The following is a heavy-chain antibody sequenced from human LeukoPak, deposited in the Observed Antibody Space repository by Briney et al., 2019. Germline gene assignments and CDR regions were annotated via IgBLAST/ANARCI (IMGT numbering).Heavy chain of an antibody. J-gene: IGHJ4*02. V-gene: IGHV4-31*03. CDR1: GGSISSGGYY. Sequence: SETLSLTCTVSGGSISSGGYYWSWIRQHPGKGLEWIGYIYYSGSTYYNPSLKSRVTISVDTSKNQFSLKLSSVIAADTAVYYCARAQTYYYDSSGPFQIDYWGQGTLVTVSS. CDR2: IYYSGST. CDR3: ARAQTYYYDSSGPFQIDY. D-gene: IGHD3-22*01.